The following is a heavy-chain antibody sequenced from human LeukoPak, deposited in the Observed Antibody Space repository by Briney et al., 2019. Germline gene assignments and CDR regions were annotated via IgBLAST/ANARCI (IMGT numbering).Heavy chain of an antibody. CDR2: IDPSDSYT. CDR1: GYSSTSYW. Sequence: GESLKISCKGSGYSSTSYWISWVRQMPGKGLEWMGRIDPSDSYTNYSPSFQGHVTTSVDTSISTAYLQWSSLKASDTAMYYCARREMTGYSSACYYWGQGTLVTASS. J-gene: IGHJ4*02. V-gene: IGHV5-10-1*01. D-gene: IGHD6-19*01. CDR3: ARREMTGYSSACYY.